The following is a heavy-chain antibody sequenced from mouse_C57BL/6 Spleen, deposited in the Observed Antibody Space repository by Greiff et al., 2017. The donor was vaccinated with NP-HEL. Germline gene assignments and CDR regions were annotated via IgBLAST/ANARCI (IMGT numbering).Heavy chain of an antibody. Sequence: VQLQESGPELVKPGASVKISCKASGYAFSSSWMNWVKQRPGKGLEWIGRIYPGDGDTNYNGKFKGKATLTADKSSSTAYMQLSSLTSEDSAVYFCARNPITTVVGDAMDYWGQGTSVTVSS. CDR2: IYPGDGDT. J-gene: IGHJ4*01. D-gene: IGHD1-1*01. CDR1: GYAFSSSW. V-gene: IGHV1-82*01. CDR3: ARNPITTVVGDAMDY.